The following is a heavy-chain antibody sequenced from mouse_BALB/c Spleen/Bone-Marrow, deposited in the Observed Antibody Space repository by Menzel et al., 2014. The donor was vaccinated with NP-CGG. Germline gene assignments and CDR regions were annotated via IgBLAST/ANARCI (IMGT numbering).Heavy chain of an antibody. CDR2: IYPGDGDT. V-gene: IGHV1-87*01. Sequence: QVQLQQSGAELARPGASVKLSCKASGYTFISYWMQWVKQRPGQGLEWIGAIYPGDGDTRYTQKFKGKATLTADKSSSTAYMQLSSLASEDSAVYYCARGFPFDYWGQGTTLTVSS. CDR3: ARGFPFDY. CDR1: GYTFISYW. J-gene: IGHJ2*01.